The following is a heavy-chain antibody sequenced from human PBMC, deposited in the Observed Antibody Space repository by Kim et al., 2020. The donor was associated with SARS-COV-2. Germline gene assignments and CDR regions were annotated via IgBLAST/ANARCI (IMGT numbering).Heavy chain of an antibody. CDR1: GDSITGYY. CDR3: TRGGSSWSWKFDF. V-gene: IGHV4-59*01. Sequence: SETLSLTCSVSGDSITGYYWSWIRQAPGKGLEWIGYIHSSGSTKTNPSLKSRLALSSDTSKNQLPLLMYSVTDADTAKYYCTRGGSSWSWKFDFWGQGILVTVSA. J-gene: IGHJ4*02. D-gene: IGHD6-13*01. CDR2: IHSSGST.